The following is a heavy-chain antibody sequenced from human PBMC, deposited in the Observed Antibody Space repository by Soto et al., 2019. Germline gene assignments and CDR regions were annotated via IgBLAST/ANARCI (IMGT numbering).Heavy chain of an antibody. Sequence: EVQLLEAGGNLIQPGGSLRLSCAASGFSFSNYAMSWVRQAPGQGLEWISAISGPGSTIYYADSVKGRFTISRDNSKNTRDLQMNSLTGEDTAVYYCAKMLTRVRGVTGLRDFDFWGQGTRVTVSS. CDR1: GFSFSNYA. CDR2: ISGPGSTI. CDR3: AKMLTRVRGVTGLRDFDF. D-gene: IGHD3-10*01. V-gene: IGHV3-23*01. J-gene: IGHJ4*02.